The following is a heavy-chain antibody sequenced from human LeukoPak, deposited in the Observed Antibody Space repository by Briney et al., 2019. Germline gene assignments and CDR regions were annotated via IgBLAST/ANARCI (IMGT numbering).Heavy chain of an antibody. D-gene: IGHD6-13*01. J-gene: IGHJ1*01. CDR1: GYTFTSYD. Sequence: ASVKVSCKASGYTFTSYDINWVRQATGQGLEWMGWMNPNSGNTGYAQKFQGRVTMTRNTSISTAYMELRSLRSEDPAVYYCASEAAAGLPRQHWGQGTLVTVSS. CDR3: ASEAAAGLPRQH. V-gene: IGHV1-8*01. CDR2: MNPNSGNT.